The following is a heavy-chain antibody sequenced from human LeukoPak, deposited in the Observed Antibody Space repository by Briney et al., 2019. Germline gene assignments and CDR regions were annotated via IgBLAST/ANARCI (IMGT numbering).Heavy chain of an antibody. Sequence: ASAKVSCKASGYTFTGYYMHWVRQAPGQGLERMGWINPNSGGTNYAQKFQGRVTMTRDTSISTAYMELSRLRSDDTAVYYCAHTLTPKDWFDPWGQGTLVTVSS. CDR3: AHTLTPKDWFDP. CDR2: INPNSGGT. J-gene: IGHJ5*02. CDR1: GYTFTGYY. D-gene: IGHD4-23*01. V-gene: IGHV1-2*02.